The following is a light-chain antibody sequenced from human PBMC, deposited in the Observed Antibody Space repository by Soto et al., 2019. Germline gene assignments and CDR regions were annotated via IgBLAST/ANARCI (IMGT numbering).Light chain of an antibody. CDR2: EGS. J-gene: IGKJ4*01. CDR3: PPLTTARIT. CDR1: QNIKNW. V-gene: IGKV1-5*01. Sequence: DIQMTQSPSTLSASVGDRVTITCRASQNIKNWLAWYQQRPGQAPKLLISEGSTLQSGVPSRFSGSGSGTDFSPSCSGLLHAYAPPNYDPPLTTARITNGGGTKVDIK.